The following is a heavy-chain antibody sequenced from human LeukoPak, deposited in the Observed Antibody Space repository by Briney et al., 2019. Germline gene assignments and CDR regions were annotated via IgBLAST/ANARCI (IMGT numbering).Heavy chain of an antibody. CDR2: ISGSGGST. CDR1: GFTFSSYA. CDR3: AKMRQWLVDFDY. J-gene: IGHJ4*02. Sequence: GGSLRLSCAASGFTFSSYAMSWVRQAPGKGLEWVSAISGSGGSTYYADSVKGRFTISRDNSKNTPYMQMNSLRAEDTAVYYCAKMRQWLVDFDYWGQGTLVTVSS. V-gene: IGHV3-23*01. D-gene: IGHD6-19*01.